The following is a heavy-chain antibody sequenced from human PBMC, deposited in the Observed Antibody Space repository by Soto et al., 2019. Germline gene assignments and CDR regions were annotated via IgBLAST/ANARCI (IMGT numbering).Heavy chain of an antibody. CDR2: INTDGSST. D-gene: IGHD1-7*01. Sequence: EVQLVESGGGLVQPGGSLRLSCVASGFTFSNYWMHWVRQAPGKGLVWVSRINTDGSSTNYADSVKGRFTISRDNAKNMVYLQMNSLRVEDTAVNYCARDNWNSYWGQGTLVTVSS. J-gene: IGHJ4*02. CDR3: ARDNWNSY. V-gene: IGHV3-74*01. CDR1: GFTFSNYW.